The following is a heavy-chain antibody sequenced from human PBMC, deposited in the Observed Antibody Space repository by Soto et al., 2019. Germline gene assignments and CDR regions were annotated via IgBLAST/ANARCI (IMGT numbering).Heavy chain of an antibody. V-gene: IGHV4-59*01. D-gene: IGHD6-6*01. J-gene: IGHJ6*02. Sequence: SETLSLTCTVSGGSISSYYWSWIRQPPGKGLEWIGYIYYSGSTNYNPSLKSRVTISVDTSKNQFSLKLSSVTAADTAVYYCARVLAARPSVGQYYYYYGMDVWGQGTTVTVSS. CDR2: IYYSGST. CDR1: GGSISSYY. CDR3: ARVLAARPSVGQYYYYYGMDV.